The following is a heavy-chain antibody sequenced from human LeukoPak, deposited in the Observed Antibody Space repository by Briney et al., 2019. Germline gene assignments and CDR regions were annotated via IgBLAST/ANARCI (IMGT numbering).Heavy chain of an antibody. CDR2: ISYDGSNK. CDR3: AKSFGYSRSWFDN. D-gene: IGHD6-13*01. J-gene: IGHJ4*02. Sequence: GGSLRLSCAASGFTFSSYAMHWVRQAPGKGLEWVAVISYDGSNKYYADSVKGRFTISRDKSKNTLYLQMNSLRVGDTAVYYCAKSFGYSRSWFDNWGQGTLVTVSS. V-gene: IGHV3-30-3*02. CDR1: GFTFSSYA.